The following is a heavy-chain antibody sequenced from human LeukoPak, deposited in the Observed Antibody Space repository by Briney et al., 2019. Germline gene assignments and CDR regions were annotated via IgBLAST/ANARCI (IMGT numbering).Heavy chain of an antibody. J-gene: IGHJ5*02. V-gene: IGHV4-39*01. CDR3: ARQRKYYDSGSYYRGNWFDP. CDR1: GGSISSSSYY. Sequence: SETLSLTCTVSGGSISSSSYYWGWIRQPPGKGLEWIGSIYYSGSTYYNPSLKSRVTISVDTSKNQFSLKLSSVTAADTAVYYCARQRKYYDSGSYYRGNWFDPWGQGTLVTVSS. D-gene: IGHD3-10*01. CDR2: IYYSGST.